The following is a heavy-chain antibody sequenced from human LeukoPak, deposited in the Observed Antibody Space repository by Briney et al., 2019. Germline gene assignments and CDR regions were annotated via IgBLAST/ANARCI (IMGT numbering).Heavy chain of an antibody. J-gene: IGHJ6*03. CDR3: ARQGLVLDDYMDV. CDR2: IYPGDSDT. CDR1: GYSFTSYW. D-gene: IGHD6-19*01. V-gene: IGHV5-51*01. Sequence: GESLKISCKGSGYSFTSYWIGWVRQMPGKGLEWMGIIYPGDSDTRYSPSFQGQVTISADRSISTAYLQWSSLKASDTAMYYCARQGLVLDDYMDVWGKGTAVTVSS.